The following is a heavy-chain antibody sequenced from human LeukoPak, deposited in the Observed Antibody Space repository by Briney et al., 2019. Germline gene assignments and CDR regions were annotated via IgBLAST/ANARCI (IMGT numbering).Heavy chain of an antibody. J-gene: IGHJ5*02. Sequence: GGSLRLSCAASGFTFSSYGMHWVRQAPGKGLEWVAFIRYDGSNKYYADSVKGRFTISRDNSKNTLYLQMNSLRAEDTAVYYCAREFRYGDFGSFDPWGQGTLVTVSS. CDR3: AREFRYGDFGSFDP. CDR2: IRYDGSNK. V-gene: IGHV3-30*02. D-gene: IGHD4-17*01. CDR1: GFTFSSYG.